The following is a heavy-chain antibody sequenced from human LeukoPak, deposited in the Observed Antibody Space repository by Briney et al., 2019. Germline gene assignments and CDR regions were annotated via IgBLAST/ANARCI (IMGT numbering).Heavy chain of an antibody. CDR1: GGSISSSRSY. V-gene: IGHV4-39*01. CDR3: ARQVEYSSGRYLGVFDN. CDR2: IYYSGST. D-gene: IGHD6-19*01. Sequence: PSETLSLTCTVSGGSISSSRSYWGWIRQPPGKGLEWIGSIYYSGSTYYNASLKSRVTISVDTSKNQFSLKLSSLTAADTAVYYCARQVEYSSGRYLGVFDNWGQGTLVTVSS. J-gene: IGHJ4*02.